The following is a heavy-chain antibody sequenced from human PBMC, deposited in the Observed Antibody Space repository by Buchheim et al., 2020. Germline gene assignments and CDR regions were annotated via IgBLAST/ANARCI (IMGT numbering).Heavy chain of an antibody. CDR3: ATVTYSRSDY. CDR1: GFTFSSYE. J-gene: IGHJ4*02. V-gene: IGHV3-48*03. Sequence: EVQLVESGGGLVQPGGSLRLSCAASGFTFSSYEMNWVRQAPGKGLEWVSYITGSGRTIYYADSVKGRFTISRDNSKNSLYLQMNSLRVEDTAVYYCATVTYSRSDYWGQGTL. CDR2: ITGSGRTI. D-gene: IGHD6-13*01.